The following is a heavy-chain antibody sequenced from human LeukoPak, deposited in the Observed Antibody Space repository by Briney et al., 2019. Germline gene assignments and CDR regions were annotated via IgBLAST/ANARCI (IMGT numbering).Heavy chain of an antibody. V-gene: IGHV3-74*01. D-gene: IGHD2-2*03. CDR3: ASDGYCSSTSCSLGSNYYYYMDV. CDR1: GFTFSSYW. CDR2: INSDGSST. Sequence: GGSLRLSCAASGFTFSSYWMHWVRQAPGKGLVWVSRINSDGSSTSYADSVKGRLTISRDNAKNTLYLQMNSLRAEDTAVYYCASDGYCSSTSCSLGSNYYYYMDVWGKGTTVTVSS. J-gene: IGHJ6*03.